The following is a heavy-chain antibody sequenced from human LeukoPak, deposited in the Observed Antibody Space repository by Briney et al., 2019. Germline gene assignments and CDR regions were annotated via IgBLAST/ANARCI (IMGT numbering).Heavy chain of an antibody. CDR2: MNPNSGNT. J-gene: IGHJ3*02. CDR1: GYTFTSYD. D-gene: IGHD2-8*01. Sequence: ASVKVSCKASGYTFTSYDINWVRQATGQGLEWMGWMNPNSGNTGYAQKFQGRVTITRNTSISTAYMELSSLRSEDTAVYYCAREGNGQGAFDIWGQGTMVTVSS. V-gene: IGHV1-8*03. CDR3: AREGNGQGAFDI.